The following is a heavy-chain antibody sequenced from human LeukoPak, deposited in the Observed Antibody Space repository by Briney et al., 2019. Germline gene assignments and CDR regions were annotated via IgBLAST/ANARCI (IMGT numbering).Heavy chain of an antibody. V-gene: IGHV1-18*01. Sequence: ASVTVSFKASGYTFTSYGISWVRQAPGQGLEWMGWISAYNGNTNCAQKLQDRVTMTTDTSTSTAYMELRSLRSDDTAVYYCARVPSGSPFDYWGQGTPVTVSS. CDR2: ISAYNGNT. J-gene: IGHJ4*02. CDR3: ARVPSGSPFDY. CDR1: GYTFTSYG. D-gene: IGHD2-15*01.